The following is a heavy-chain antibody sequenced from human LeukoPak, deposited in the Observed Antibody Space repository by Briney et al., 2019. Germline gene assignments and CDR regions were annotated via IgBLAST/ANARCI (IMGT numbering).Heavy chain of an antibody. CDR3: AKAVAGPTIDY. CDR2: ISGSGGST. CDR1: GFIFSSYA. J-gene: IGHJ4*02. Sequence: GGSLRLSCEASGFIFSSYAMSWVRQAPGKGLEWVSAISGSGGSTYYADSVKGRFTISRDNSKNTLYLQMNSLRAEDTAVYYCAKAVAGPTIDYWGQGTLVTVSS. V-gene: IGHV3-23*01. D-gene: IGHD6-19*01.